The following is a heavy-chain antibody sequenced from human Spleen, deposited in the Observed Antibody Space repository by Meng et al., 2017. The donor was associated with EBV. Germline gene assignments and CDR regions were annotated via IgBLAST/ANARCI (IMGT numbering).Heavy chain of an antibody. CDR3: ASRGDGIFSNYDWFDL. V-gene: IGHV4-34*01. J-gene: IGHJ5*02. CDR1: GGSFPGHY. D-gene: IGHD3-22*01. Sequence: QRQRWVQGLLEPSVTLSPTCAVAGGSFPGHYWSWIRQPPGKGLEWIGEVDQSGVSNYNPSLKSRVTMSLDTSKNQFSLKLSSVTAADTAVYYCASRGDGIFSNYDWFDLWGQGTLVTVSS. CDR2: VDQSGVS.